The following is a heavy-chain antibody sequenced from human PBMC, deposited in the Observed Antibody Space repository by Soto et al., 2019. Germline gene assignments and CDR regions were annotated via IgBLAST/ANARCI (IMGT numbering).Heavy chain of an antibody. Sequence: SGPTLVNPTQTLTLTCTFSGFSLSTSGVGVGWIRQPPGKALEWLALIYWDDDKRYRPSLKRRLTVTKDTSKNQVVLTMTNMDPVDTATYYCAHRRSTYYYDSTFDPWGQGTLVTVSS. CDR2: IYWDDDK. D-gene: IGHD3-22*01. V-gene: IGHV2-5*02. CDR1: GFSLSTSGVG. J-gene: IGHJ5*02. CDR3: AHRRSTYYYDSTFDP.